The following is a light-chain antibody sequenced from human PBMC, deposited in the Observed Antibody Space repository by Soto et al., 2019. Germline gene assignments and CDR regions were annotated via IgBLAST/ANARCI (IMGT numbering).Light chain of an antibody. V-gene: IGKV3-20*01. J-gene: IGKJ1*01. Sequence: EIEMTQSPGTLSLSPGERATLSCRASQSVSRSYLAWYQQKPGQAPRLLIYGASTRATGIPARFSGSGSGTELTITISSLQSEDFAVYYGQQYGSSPVTFGQGTKVDI. CDR3: QQYGSSPVT. CDR1: QSVSRSY. CDR2: GAS.